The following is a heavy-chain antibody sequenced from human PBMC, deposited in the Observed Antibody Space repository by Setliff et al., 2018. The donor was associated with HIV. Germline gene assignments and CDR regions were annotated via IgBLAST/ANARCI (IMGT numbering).Heavy chain of an antibody. CDR3: AREIGDYYDSSGYYPPTDYYYGMDV. Sequence: VKVSCKASGYTFTSYDISWVRQAPGQGLEWMGWISAYNGNTNYAQKLQGRVTVTTDTSTSTAYMELRSLRSDDTAVYYCAREIGDYYDSSGYYPPTDYYYGMDVWGQGTTVTVSS. D-gene: IGHD3-22*01. CDR1: GYTFTSYD. V-gene: IGHV1-18*01. CDR2: ISAYNGNT. J-gene: IGHJ6*02.